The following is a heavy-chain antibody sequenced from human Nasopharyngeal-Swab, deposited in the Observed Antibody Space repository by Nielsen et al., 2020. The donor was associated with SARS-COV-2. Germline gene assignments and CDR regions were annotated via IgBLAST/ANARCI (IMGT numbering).Heavy chain of an antibody. D-gene: IGHD4-17*01. CDR3: ARDRTVTTTVYFDY. J-gene: IGHJ4*02. V-gene: IGHV3-33*01. Sequence: GESLKISCAASGFTFSSYGMHWVRQAPGKGLEWVAVIWYDGSNKYYADSVKGRFTIPRDNSKNTLYLQMNSLRAEDTAVYYCARDRTVTTTVYFDYWGQGTLVTVSS. CDR1: GFTFSSYG. CDR2: IWYDGSNK.